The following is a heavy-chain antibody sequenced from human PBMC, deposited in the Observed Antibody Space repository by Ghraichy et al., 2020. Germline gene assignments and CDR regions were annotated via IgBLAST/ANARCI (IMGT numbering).Heavy chain of an antibody. J-gene: IGHJ5*02. CDR2: IRSKANSYAT. CDR3: TRHSATEPLLGLIWFDP. Sequence: GGSLRLSCAASGFTFSGSAMHWVRQASGKGLEWVGRIRSKANSYATAYAASVKGRFTISRDDSKNTAYLQMNSLKTEDTAVYYCTRHSATEPLLGLIWFDPWGQGTLVTVSS. CDR1: GFTFSGSA. D-gene: IGHD1-14*01. V-gene: IGHV3-73*01.